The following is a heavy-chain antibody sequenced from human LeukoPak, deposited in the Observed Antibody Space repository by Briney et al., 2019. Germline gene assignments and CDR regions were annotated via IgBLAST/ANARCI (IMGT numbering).Heavy chain of an antibody. Sequence: GGSLRLSCAASGFTFSDYALGWVRQAPGRGLEWVATLSGSGAGTYYSDSVQGRFTISRDNSKITLFLQMNSLRAEDTAFYYCAKAELGVDTFFDYWGQGTLVTVSS. D-gene: IGHD3-3*01. V-gene: IGHV3-23*01. CDR3: AKAELGVDTFFDY. CDR2: LSGSGAGT. J-gene: IGHJ4*02. CDR1: GFTFSDYA.